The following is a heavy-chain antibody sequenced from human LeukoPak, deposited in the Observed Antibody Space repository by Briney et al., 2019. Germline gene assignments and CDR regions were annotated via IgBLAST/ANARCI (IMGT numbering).Heavy chain of an antibody. J-gene: IGHJ4*02. CDR2: ISFEGTTK. V-gene: IGHV3-30*02. CDR3: AKDLIGTTWGFFDY. D-gene: IGHD2/OR15-2a*01. Sequence: GGSLRLSCAASGFTFSSYVMHWVRQAPGKGLEWVAFISFEGTTKYYADSVKGRFTLSRDNSKKTLSLQLDSLRAEDAAVYYCAKDLIGTTWGFFDYWGQGTLVTVSS. CDR1: GFTFSSYV.